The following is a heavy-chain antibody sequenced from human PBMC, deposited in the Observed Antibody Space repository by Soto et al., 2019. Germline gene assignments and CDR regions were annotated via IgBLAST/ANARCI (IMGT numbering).Heavy chain of an antibody. CDR1: GGSISSSSYY. D-gene: IGHD1-26*01. J-gene: IGHJ5*02. CDR2: IYYSGST. V-gene: IGHV4-39*01. Sequence: QLQLQESGPGLVKPSETLSLTCTVSGGSISSSSYYWGWIRQPPGKGLEWIGSIYYSGSTYYNPSLKSRVTISVYTSKNQFSLKLSSVTAADTAVYYCARDRDLPGGWLDPWGQGTLVTVSS. CDR3: ARDRDLPGGWLDP.